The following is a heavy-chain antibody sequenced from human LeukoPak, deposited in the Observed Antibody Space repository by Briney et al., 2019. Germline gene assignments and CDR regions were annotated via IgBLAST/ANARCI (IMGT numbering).Heavy chain of an antibody. V-gene: IGHV4-59*02. CDR3: ARNGFRTKCGVDCYSDYMDV. J-gene: IGHJ6*03. D-gene: IGHD2-21*02. CDR2: IYYTGGI. CDR1: GGSVSGDS. Sequence: SETLSLTCTVSGGSVSGDSWTWIRQPAGKGLEWIGYIYYTGGINYNPSLKSRVAMSVDTSKNQLSLKLTFVTAADTAVYFCARNGFRTKCGVDCYSDYMDVWGQGTSVTVSS.